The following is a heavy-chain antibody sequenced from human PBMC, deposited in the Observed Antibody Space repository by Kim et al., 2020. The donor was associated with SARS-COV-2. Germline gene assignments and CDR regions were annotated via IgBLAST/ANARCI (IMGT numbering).Heavy chain of an antibody. V-gene: IGHV3-30*04. CDR2: ISYDGSNK. Sequence: GGSLRLSCAASGFTFSSYAMHWVRQAPGKGLEWVAVISYDGSNKYYADSVKGRFTISRDNSKNTLYLQMNSLRAEDTAVYYCARGGWYLSRASTYYYYY. D-gene: IGHD6-19*01. J-gene: IGHJ6*03. CDR3: ARGGWYLSRASTYYYYY. CDR1: GFTFSSYA.